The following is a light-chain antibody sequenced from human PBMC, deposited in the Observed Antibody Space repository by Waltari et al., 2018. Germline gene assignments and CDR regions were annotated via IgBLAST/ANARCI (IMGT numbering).Light chain of an antibody. J-gene: IGLJ1*01. CDR2: QDT. Sequence: SYELTQPPSVSVSPGQTASITCSGDKLEDKYACWYQQKPGQSPVLVIYQDTKWPSGIPARFSGSNSGNTATLTISGTQAMDEADYYCQAWDSSTSLYVFGTGTKVTVL. CDR3: QAWDSSTSLYV. V-gene: IGLV3-1*01. CDR1: KLEDKY.